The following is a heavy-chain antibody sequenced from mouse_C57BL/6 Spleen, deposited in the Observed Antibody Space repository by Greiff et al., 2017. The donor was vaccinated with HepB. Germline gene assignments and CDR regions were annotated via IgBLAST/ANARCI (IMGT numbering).Heavy chain of an antibody. CDR3: ARGYYDYYFDY. CDR1: GYAFSSSW. CDR2: IYPGDGDT. D-gene: IGHD2-4*01. V-gene: IGHV1-82*01. Sequence: QVQLQQSGPELVKPGAPVKISCKAPGYAFSSSWLNWVKQRPGKGLEWIGRIYPGDGDTNYIGKFKGKATLTADKSSSTAYMHLSSLTSEDSAVYFCARGYYDYYFDYWGQGTTLTVSS. J-gene: IGHJ2*01.